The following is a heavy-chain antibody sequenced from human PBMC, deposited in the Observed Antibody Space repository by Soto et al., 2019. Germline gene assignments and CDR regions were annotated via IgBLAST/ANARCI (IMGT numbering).Heavy chain of an antibody. CDR2: IYYSGST. Sequence: QVQLQESGPGLVKPSQTLSLTCTVSGGSISSGGYYWSWIRQHPGKGLEWIGYIYYSGSTYYNPSLKSRVTISVDTSKNQFTLKLISVTAADTAVYYCARQRRNSGYDFIPNWWFDPWGQGTLVTVSS. D-gene: IGHD5-12*01. V-gene: IGHV4-31*03. CDR3: ARQRRNSGYDFIPNWWFDP. J-gene: IGHJ5*02. CDR1: GGSISSGGYY.